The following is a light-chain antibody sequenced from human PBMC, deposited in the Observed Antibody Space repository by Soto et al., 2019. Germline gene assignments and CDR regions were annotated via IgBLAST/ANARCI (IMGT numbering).Light chain of an antibody. J-gene: IGLJ3*02. CDR2: DIS. V-gene: IGLV7-46*01. Sequence: QAVVTQEPSLTVSPVGTVTVTCGSSTGAVTSGHWPYWFQQKPGKAPRTLIYDISSKHSSTPARFSGSLLGGKAALTLSGAQPEDEAEYYCLLSYSGAWVFGGGTKLTVL. CDR3: LLSYSGAWV. CDR1: TGAVTSGHW.